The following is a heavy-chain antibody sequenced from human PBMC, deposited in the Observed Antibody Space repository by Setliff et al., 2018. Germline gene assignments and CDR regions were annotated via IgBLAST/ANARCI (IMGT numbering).Heavy chain of an antibody. D-gene: IGHD1-26*01. V-gene: IGHV4-30-4*08. CDR3: ARKGISALSGAFDM. CDR1: GGSISSGDYY. CDR2: IYTSGST. Sequence: SETLSLTCTVSGGSISSGDYYWSWIRQPPGKGLAWIGYIYTSGSTNYNPSLKSRVTMSVDTSKNQFSLKLSSVTAPDTAVYYCARKGISALSGAFDMWGQGTMVTISS. J-gene: IGHJ3*02.